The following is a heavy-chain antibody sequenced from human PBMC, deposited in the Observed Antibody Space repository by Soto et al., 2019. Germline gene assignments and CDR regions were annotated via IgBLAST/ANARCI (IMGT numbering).Heavy chain of an antibody. D-gene: IGHD3-3*01. J-gene: IGHJ4*02. CDR1: GFTFSSYG. Sequence: GGSLRLSCAASGFTFSSYGMHWVRQAPGKGLEWVAGIWYDGSNKYYADSVKGRFTISIDNSKNTLYLQMNSLRAEDTAVYYCGRGTRPVRFLAWLPLLSFDYWGQGTLVTVSS. V-gene: IGHV3-33*01. CDR3: GRGTRPVRFLAWLPLLSFDY. CDR2: IWYDGSNK.